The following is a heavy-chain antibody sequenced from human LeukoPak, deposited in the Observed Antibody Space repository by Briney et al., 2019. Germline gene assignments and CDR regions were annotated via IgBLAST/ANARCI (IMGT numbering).Heavy chain of an antibody. CDR2: IRYDGSNK. CDR1: GFTFSNYD. Sequence: GSLRLSGAASGFTFSNYDMHWVRQAPGKGLEWVASIRYDGSNKYYADSVKGQFTISRDNSKNTLYLQMNILRAEDTAVYYCAKDQRAHFGVLIYCYMDVWGKGSTATVSS. D-gene: IGHD3-3*01. V-gene: IGHV3-30*02. J-gene: IGHJ6*03. CDR3: AKDQRAHFGVLIYCYMDV.